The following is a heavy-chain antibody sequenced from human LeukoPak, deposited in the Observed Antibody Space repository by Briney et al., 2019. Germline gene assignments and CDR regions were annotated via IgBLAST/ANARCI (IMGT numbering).Heavy chain of an antibody. Sequence: ASVKVSCKASGYTFTGYYMHWVRQAPGQGLEWMGRINPNSGGTNYAQKFQGRVTMTRDTSISTAYMELSRLRSDDTAVYYCARGNRRYSGYDPSPDYWGQGTLVTVSS. J-gene: IGHJ4*02. CDR1: GYTFTGYY. CDR3: ARGNRRYSGYDPSPDY. D-gene: IGHD5-12*01. CDR2: INPNSGGT. V-gene: IGHV1-2*06.